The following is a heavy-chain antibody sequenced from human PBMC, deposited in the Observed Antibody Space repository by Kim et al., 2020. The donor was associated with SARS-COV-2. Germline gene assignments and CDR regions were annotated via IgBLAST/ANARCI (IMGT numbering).Heavy chain of an antibody. D-gene: IGHD2-21*02. J-gene: IGHJ3*02. CDR1: GFTFSYYG. CDR2: ISYDASNK. V-gene: IGHV3-30*18. Sequence: GGSLRLSCAASGFTFSYYGMHWVRQAPGKGLEWVAVISYDASNKYYADSVKGRFTISRDNSKNTLYLQMHSLRAEDTAVYYCAKVGSAYCGGDCHDTFDIWGQGTMVTVSS. CDR3: AKVGSAYCGGDCHDTFDI.